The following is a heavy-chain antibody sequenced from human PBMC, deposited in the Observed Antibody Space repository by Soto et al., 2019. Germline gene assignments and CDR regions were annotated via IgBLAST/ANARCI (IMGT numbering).Heavy chain of an antibody. Sequence: GSLRLSCSASGFTVSINYMTLVLQAPGKGLEWVSVIYSGGSTSSADSVKGRFTISRGNSKNTLYLQMNSLRAEDTAVYYCARGFTVTTGTTDAFDIWGQGTMVTVSS. D-gene: IGHD4-17*01. CDR3: ARGFTVTTGTTDAFDI. CDR1: GFTVSINY. CDR2: IYSGGST. V-gene: IGHV3-53*01. J-gene: IGHJ3*02.